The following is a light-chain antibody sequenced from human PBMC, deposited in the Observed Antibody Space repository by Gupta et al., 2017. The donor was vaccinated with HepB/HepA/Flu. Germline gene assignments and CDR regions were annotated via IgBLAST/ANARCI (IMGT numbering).Light chain of an antibody. Sequence: DIQMTQSPSSLSASVGDRVTITCRASQGIRNDLGWYQQKPGKAPKRLLYAASSLQSGVPSRFSGSGSATAFTLTIISRQPEDFVTYYCRQQNSSPLTFGQGTKVEIK. CDR1: QGIRND. CDR3: RQQNSSPLT. V-gene: IGKV1-17*01. CDR2: AAS. J-gene: IGKJ1*01.